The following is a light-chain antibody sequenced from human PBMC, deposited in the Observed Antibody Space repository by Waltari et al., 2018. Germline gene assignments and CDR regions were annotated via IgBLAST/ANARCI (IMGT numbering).Light chain of an antibody. CDR3: QHYVSLPAT. CDR2: GAS. J-gene: IGKJ1*01. CDR1: QSISKY. V-gene: IGKV3-20*01. Sequence: EIVLTQSPGTLSLSPGDRATLSGRASQSISKYLAGYQQKPGQAPRLLIFGASSTATGIPDRFSGSGSGTDFSLTISRLEPEDFAVYYCQHYVSLPATFGQGTNVEIE.